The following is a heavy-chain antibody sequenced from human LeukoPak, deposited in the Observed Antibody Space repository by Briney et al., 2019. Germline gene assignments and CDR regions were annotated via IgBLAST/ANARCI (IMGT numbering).Heavy chain of an antibody. D-gene: IGHD3-22*01. V-gene: IGHV3-11*01. CDR3: ARERITMIVVDMGAFDI. Sequence: GGSLRLSCAASGSTFSDYYMSWIRQAPGKGLEWVSYISSSGSTIYYADSVKGRFTISRDNAKNSLYLQMNSLRAEDTAVYYCARERITMIVVDMGAFDIWGQGTMVTVSS. J-gene: IGHJ3*02. CDR1: GSTFSDYY. CDR2: ISSSGSTI.